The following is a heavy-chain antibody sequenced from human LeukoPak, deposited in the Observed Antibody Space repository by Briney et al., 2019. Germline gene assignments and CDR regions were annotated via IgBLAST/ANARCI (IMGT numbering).Heavy chain of an antibody. D-gene: IGHD3-16*01. CDR3: ARFGVDYDMDV. J-gene: IGHJ6*02. CDR2: IHYSGRP. CDR1: GGSISGHY. V-gene: IGHV4-59*11. Sequence: SKTLSLTCTVSGGSISGHYWTWIRQPPGKGLEWIGQIHYSGRPAYNPSLKSRVTISVDPSKTPLSLKVTSVTGADTAVYYCARFGVDYDMDVWGQGTTVTVSS.